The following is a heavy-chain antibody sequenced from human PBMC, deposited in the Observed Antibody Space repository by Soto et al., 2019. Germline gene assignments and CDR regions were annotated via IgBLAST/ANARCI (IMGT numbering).Heavy chain of an antibody. J-gene: IGHJ3*02. V-gene: IGHV3-30*18. Sequence: HPGGSLRLSCEASGFIFSNYGMHWVRQAPGKGLEWVGVISYDGSNKYYAGSVKGRFTISRDNSKNTLYLQMNSLRDEDTAVYFCAKDLLVRVLVPDGFDIWGQGTMVTVSS. CDR2: ISYDGSNK. CDR1: GFIFSNYG. D-gene: IGHD1-1*01. CDR3: AKDLLVRVLVPDGFDI.